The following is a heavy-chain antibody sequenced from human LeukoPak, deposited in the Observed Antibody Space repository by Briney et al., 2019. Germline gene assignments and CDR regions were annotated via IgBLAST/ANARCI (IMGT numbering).Heavy chain of an antibody. Sequence: SETLSLTCTVSGYSISSGYYWGWIRQPPGKGLEWIGSIYHSGSTYYNPSLKSRVTISVDTSKNQFSLKLSSVTAADTAVYYCARVGEYDSSGYYFDYWGQGTLVTVSS. CDR1: GYSISSGYY. D-gene: IGHD3-22*01. CDR3: ARVGEYDSSGYYFDY. J-gene: IGHJ4*02. CDR2: IYHSGST. V-gene: IGHV4-38-2*02.